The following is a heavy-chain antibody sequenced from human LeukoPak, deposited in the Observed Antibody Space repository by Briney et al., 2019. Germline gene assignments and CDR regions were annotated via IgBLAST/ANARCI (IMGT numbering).Heavy chain of an antibody. V-gene: IGHV4-31*03. Sequence: SQTLSLTCTVSGGSISSGGYYWSWIRQHPGKGLEWIGYIYYSGSTYYNPSLKSRVTISVDTSKNQFSLKLSSVTAADTAVYYCARGQGECSSTSCCAEDYWGQGTLVTVSS. J-gene: IGHJ4*02. CDR1: GGSISSGGYY. CDR2: IYYSGST. D-gene: IGHD2-2*01. CDR3: ARGQGECSSTSCCAEDY.